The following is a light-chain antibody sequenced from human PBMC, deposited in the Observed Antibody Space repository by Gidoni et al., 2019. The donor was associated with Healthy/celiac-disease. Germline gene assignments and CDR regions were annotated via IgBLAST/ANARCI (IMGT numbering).Light chain of an antibody. V-gene: IGKV1-39*01. CDR3: QQSYSTPLT. Sequence: QKTQSPSSPSASVGDRVTITCRASQSISSYLNWYQQKPGKAPKLLIYAASSLQSGVPSRFSGSGSGTDSTLTISSLQPEDFATYYCQQSYSTPLTFGGGTKVEIK. CDR2: AAS. CDR1: QSISSY. J-gene: IGKJ4*01.